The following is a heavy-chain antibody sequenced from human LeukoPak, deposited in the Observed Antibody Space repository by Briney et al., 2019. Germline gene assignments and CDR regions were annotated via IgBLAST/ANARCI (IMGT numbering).Heavy chain of an antibody. Sequence: PSETLSLTCNVSGASISSYYWSWIRQSPGTGLEWIGCIHYSGSTNYSPSLKSRVTISVDTSKNQFSLKLSSVSAADTAVYYCASGQNKASWYFFDYWGQGTLVTVSS. V-gene: IGHV4-59*01. CDR2: IHYSGST. CDR1: GASISSYY. D-gene: IGHD1/OR15-1a*01. CDR3: ASGQNKASWYFFDY. J-gene: IGHJ4*02.